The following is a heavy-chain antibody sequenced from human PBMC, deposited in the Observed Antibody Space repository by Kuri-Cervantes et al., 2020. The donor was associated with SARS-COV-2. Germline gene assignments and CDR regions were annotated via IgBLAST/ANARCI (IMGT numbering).Heavy chain of an antibody. J-gene: IGHJ4*02. Sequence: GGSLRLSCAASGFTVSSNEMSWVRQAPGKGLEWVSSISGGSTYYADSRKGRFTISRDNSKNTLYLQMNSLRAEDTAVYYCAKDQGDSYGISYFDYWGQGTLVTVSS. CDR3: AKDQGDSYGISYFDY. CDR1: GFTVSSNE. V-gene: IGHV3-38-3*01. D-gene: IGHD5-18*01. CDR2: ISGGST.